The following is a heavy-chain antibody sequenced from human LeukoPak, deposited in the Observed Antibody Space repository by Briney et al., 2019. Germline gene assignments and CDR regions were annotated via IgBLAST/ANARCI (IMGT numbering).Heavy chain of an antibody. J-gene: IGHJ4*02. CDR3: TREYDFWSGYFSDFDY. D-gene: IGHD3-3*01. V-gene: IGHV3-49*04. Sequence: GGSLRLSCTASGFTFGDYAMSRVRQAPGKGLEWVGFIRSKAYGGTTEYAASVKGRFTISRDDSKSIAYLQMNSLKTKDTAVYYCTREYDFWSGYFSDFDYWGQGTLVTVSS. CDR1: GFTFGDYA. CDR2: IRSKAYGGTT.